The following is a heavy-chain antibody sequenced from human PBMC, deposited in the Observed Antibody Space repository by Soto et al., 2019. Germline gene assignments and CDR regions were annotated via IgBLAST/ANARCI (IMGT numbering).Heavy chain of an antibody. J-gene: IGHJ4*02. CDR3: ARDVRGYHPGPYYFDY. D-gene: IGHD5-18*01. V-gene: IGHV1-69*12. Sequence: QVQLVQSGAEVKKPGSSVKVSCKAAGGTFSSYAISWVRQAPGQGLEWMGGIIPIFGTANYAQKFQGRVTITADESTSTAYMELSSLRSEDTAVYYCARDVRGYHPGPYYFDYWGQGTLVTVSS. CDR2: IIPIFGTA. CDR1: GGTFSSYA.